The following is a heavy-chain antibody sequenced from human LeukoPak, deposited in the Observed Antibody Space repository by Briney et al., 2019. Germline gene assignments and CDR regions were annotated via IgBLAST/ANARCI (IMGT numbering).Heavy chain of an antibody. CDR2: INHSGST. CDR3: ARAPYYYYYYMDV. V-gene: IGHV4-39*07. CDR1: GGSISSSSHY. Sequence: PSETLSLTCTVFGGSISSSSHYWSWIRQPPGKGLEWIGEINHSGSTNYNPSLKSRVTISVDTSKNQFSLKLSSVTAADTAVYYCARAPYYYYYYMDVWGKGTTVTVSS. J-gene: IGHJ6*03.